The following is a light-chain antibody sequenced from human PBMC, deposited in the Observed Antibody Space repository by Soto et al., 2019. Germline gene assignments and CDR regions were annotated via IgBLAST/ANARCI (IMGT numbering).Light chain of an antibody. V-gene: IGLV2-14*01. CDR2: EVT. J-gene: IGLJ2*01. Sequence: QSALTQPASVSGSPGQSITISCTGTSSDVGGYNYVSWYQQHPGKVPKLMIYEVTNRPSGVSNRFSASKSGNTASLTISGLQAEDEADYYCSSYTSSSTQVFGGGTKLTVL. CDR3: SSYTSSSTQV. CDR1: SSDVGGYNY.